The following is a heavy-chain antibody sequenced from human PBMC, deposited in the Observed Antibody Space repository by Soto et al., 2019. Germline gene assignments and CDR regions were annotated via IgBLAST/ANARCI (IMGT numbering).Heavy chain of an antibody. CDR1: GYTFTSYG. CDR2: ISAYNGNT. V-gene: IGHV1-18*04. CDR3: ARDSRKGDYYYGMDV. Sequence: EASVKVSCKASGYTFTSYGISWVRQAPGQGLEWMGWISAYNGNTNYAQKLQGRVTMTTDTSTSTAYMELRSLRSDDTAVYYCARDSRKGDYYYGMDVWGQGTTVTVSS. J-gene: IGHJ6*02.